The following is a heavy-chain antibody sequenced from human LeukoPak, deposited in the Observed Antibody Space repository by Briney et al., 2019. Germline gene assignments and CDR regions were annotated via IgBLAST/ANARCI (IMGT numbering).Heavy chain of an antibody. Sequence: LPGGSLSLSCAASGFTLSNYGMHWVRQAPGKGLEWVAAIWHDGSRKYYAESVKGRFTISRDNARNTVYVQMDSLRAEDTAVYYCARDEGDSSGYYPGLWGQGTLVTVSS. CDR1: GFTLSNYG. CDR2: IWHDGSRK. J-gene: IGHJ1*01. D-gene: IGHD3-22*01. CDR3: ARDEGDSSGYYPGL. V-gene: IGHV3-33*01.